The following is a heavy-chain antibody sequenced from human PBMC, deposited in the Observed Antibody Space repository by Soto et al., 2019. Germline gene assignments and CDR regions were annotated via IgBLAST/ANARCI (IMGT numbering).Heavy chain of an antibody. Sequence: GASVKVSCKASGGTFSSYAISWVRQAPGQGLEWMGGIVAIYGTANYAQKFQGRVTITRDASASTAYMELSSLRSEDTAVYYCARPGTVTSPNWFDPWGQGTLVTVSS. V-gene: IGHV1-69*05. J-gene: IGHJ5*02. D-gene: IGHD4-4*01. CDR2: IVAIYGTA. CDR3: ARPGTVTSPNWFDP. CDR1: GGTFSSYA.